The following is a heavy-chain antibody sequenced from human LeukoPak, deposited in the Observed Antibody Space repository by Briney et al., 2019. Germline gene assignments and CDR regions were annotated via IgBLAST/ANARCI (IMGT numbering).Heavy chain of an antibody. J-gene: IGHJ3*02. D-gene: IGHD4-17*01. Sequence: SETLSLTCAVYGVSFSGYYWSWIRQPPGKGLEWIGEINHSGSTNYNPSLKSRVTISVDTSKNQFSLKLSSVTAADTAVYYCARRRGSETDYGDYEGPQAFDIWGQGTMVTVSS. CDR2: INHSGST. CDR1: GVSFSGYY. V-gene: IGHV4-34*01. CDR3: ARRRGSETDYGDYEGPQAFDI.